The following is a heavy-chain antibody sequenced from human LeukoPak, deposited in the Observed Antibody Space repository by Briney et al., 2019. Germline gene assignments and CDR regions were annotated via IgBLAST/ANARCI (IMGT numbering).Heavy chain of an antibody. CDR3: ATSDPHLRYCTNGVCPKVFDY. V-gene: IGHV1-69*05. D-gene: IGHD2-8*01. J-gene: IGHJ4*02. CDR2: IIPIFGTA. Sequence: SVKVSCKASGGTFSSYAISWVRQAPGQGLEWMGGIIPIFGTANYAQKFQGRVTITTNESTSTAYMELSSLRSEDTAVYYCATSDPHLRYCTNGVCPKVFDYWGQGTLVTVSS. CDR1: GGTFSSYA.